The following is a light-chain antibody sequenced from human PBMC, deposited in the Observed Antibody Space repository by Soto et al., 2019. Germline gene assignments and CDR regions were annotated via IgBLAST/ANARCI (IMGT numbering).Light chain of an antibody. CDR3: QQYYAYPYT. CDR1: QDASRW. CDR2: KTS. V-gene: IGKV1-5*03. J-gene: IGKJ2*01. Sequence: DIQMTQSPSTVSASIGDRVTITCRASQDASRWVAWYQQKPGKAPKTLIYKTSILEAGVPSRFSGRASGTESTLTISSLQPDDLATYYCQQYYAYPYTFGRGTKLEI.